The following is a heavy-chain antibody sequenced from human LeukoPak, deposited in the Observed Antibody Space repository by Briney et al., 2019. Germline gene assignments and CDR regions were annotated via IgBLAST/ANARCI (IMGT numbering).Heavy chain of an antibody. CDR1: GGSTSGHY. D-gene: IGHD4-17*01. Sequence: SETLSLTCTVSGGSTSGHYWSWSRQPPGKGLEWIGYIYYSGSANYNPSLKSRVTISVDTSKNQFSLRLSSVTAADTAVYYCARGTLTTSMKAFDIWGQGTMVTASS. J-gene: IGHJ3*02. CDR3: ARGTLTTSMKAFDI. CDR2: IYYSGSA. V-gene: IGHV4-59*08.